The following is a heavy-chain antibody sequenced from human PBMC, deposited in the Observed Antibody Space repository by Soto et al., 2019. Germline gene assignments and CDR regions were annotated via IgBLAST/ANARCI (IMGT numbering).Heavy chain of an antibody. CDR2: IYYSGST. D-gene: IGHD5-12*01. CDR1: GGSISSGGYY. V-gene: IGHV4-31*03. Sequence: SETMSLTSTVSGGSISSGGYYWSWIKKHPGKGLEWIGYIYYSGSTYYNPSLKSRVTISVDTSKNQFSLKLSSVTAADTAVYYCARVPPERDGYNSYYFDYWGQGTLVTVSS. J-gene: IGHJ4*02. CDR3: ARVPPERDGYNSYYFDY.